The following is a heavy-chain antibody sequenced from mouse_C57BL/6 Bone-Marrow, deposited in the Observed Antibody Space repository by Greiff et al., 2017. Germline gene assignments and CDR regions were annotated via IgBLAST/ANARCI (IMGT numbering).Heavy chain of an antibody. D-gene: IGHD1-1*01. Sequence: QVQLQQSGPELVKPGASVKISCKASGYAFSSSWMNWVKQRPGKGLEWIGRIYPGDGDTNYNGKFKGKATLTADKSSSTAYMQLSSLTSEDSAVYFCARVVFTTFAYWGQGTLVTVSA. CDR2: IYPGDGDT. J-gene: IGHJ3*01. CDR1: GYAFSSSW. V-gene: IGHV1-82*01. CDR3: ARVVFTTFAY.